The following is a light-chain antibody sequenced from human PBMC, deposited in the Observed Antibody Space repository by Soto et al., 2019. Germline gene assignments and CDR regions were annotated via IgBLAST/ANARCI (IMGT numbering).Light chain of an antibody. V-gene: IGKV3-15*01. J-gene: IGKJ3*01. CDR2: GAS. CDR1: QSVSSR. CDR3: QQYNNWSL. Sequence: EIVMTQSPATLSVSPGERATLSCRASQSVSSRLAWYQQKPGQAPRLLIYGASTRATGIPARFSGSGSGTEFTLTISSLQSEDFAVYYRQQYNNWSLFGPGTNVDIK.